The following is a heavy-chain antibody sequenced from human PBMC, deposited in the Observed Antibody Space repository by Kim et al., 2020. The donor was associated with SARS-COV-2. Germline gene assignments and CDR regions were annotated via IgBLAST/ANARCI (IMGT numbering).Heavy chain of an antibody. J-gene: IGHJ5*02. Sequence: SETLSLTCTVSGDSITSYYWSWIRQPPGKPLEWIGYMYHTGTTRYNPSLESRVTLSADTSMNQFSLNLRSLTAADTAVYYCARGAGGKAWFDPWGQGTLV. CDR3: ARGAGGKAWFDP. D-gene: IGHD3-16*01. CDR1: GDSITSYY. CDR2: MYHTGTT. V-gene: IGHV4-59*13.